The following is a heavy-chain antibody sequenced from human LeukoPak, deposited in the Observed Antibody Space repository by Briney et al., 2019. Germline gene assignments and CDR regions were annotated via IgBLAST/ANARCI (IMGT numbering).Heavy chain of an antibody. Sequence: GGSLRLSCTASGFTFGDYAMSWVRQAPGKGLEWVGFIRSKAYGGTTEYAASVKGRFTISRDNAKNSLYLQMNSLRAEDTAVYYCASMDYYDSSLDYWGQGTLVTVSS. CDR3: ASMDYYDSSLDY. V-gene: IGHV3-49*04. J-gene: IGHJ4*02. D-gene: IGHD3-22*01. CDR2: IRSKAYGGTT. CDR1: GFTFGDYA.